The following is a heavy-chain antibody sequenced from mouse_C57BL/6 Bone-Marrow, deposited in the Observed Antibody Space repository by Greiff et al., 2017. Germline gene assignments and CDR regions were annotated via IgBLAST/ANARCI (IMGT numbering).Heavy chain of an antibody. CDR1: GYTFTSYW. D-gene: IGHD1-1*01. Sequence: VHVKQSGTVLARPGASVKMSCKTSGYTFTSYWMHWVKQRPGQGLEWIGAIYPGNSDTSYNQKFKGKAKLTAVTSASTAYMELSSLTNEDSAVYYCTRGNYYGSSSPAWFAYWGQGTLVTVSA. CDR2: IYPGNSDT. V-gene: IGHV1-5*01. CDR3: TRGNYYGSSSPAWFAY. J-gene: IGHJ3*01.